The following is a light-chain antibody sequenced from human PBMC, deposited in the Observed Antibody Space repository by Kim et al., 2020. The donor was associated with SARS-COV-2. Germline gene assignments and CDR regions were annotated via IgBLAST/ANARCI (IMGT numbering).Light chain of an antibody. CDR3: VLYMGSGIKWV. Sequence: QTVVTQEPSFSVSPGGTVTLTCGLSSGSVSTSYYPSWYQQTPGQAPRTIIYSTNTRSSGVPDRFSGSILGNKAALTITGAQADDESDYYCVLYMGSGIKWVFGGGTQLTVL. V-gene: IGLV8-61*01. CDR2: STN. CDR1: SGSVSTSYY. J-gene: IGLJ3*02.